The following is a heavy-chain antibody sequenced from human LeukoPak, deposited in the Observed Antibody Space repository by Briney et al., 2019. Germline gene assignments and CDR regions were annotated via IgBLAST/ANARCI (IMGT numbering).Heavy chain of an antibody. Sequence: GGSLRLSCAASGFTFDDYAMHWVRQAPGKGLEWVSGISWNSGSIGYADSVKGRFTISRDNAKNSLYLQMNSLRAEDTAVYYCAKDRGDLPPYFDYWGQGTLVTVSS. D-gene: IGHD2-21*02. J-gene: IGHJ4*02. CDR3: AKDRGDLPPYFDY. CDR2: ISWNSGSI. CDR1: GFTFDDYA. V-gene: IGHV3-9*01.